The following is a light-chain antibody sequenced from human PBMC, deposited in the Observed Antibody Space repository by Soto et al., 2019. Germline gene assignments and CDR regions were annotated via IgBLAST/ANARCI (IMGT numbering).Light chain of an antibody. J-gene: IGLJ3*02. CDR1: SSNIGAYYD. CDR3: QSYDSSLSGWV. Sequence: QSVLTQPPSVSGAPGQRVTISCTGSSSNIGAYYDVHWYQQLPGTAPKLLIYRNSNRPSGVPYRFSGSKSGTSASLAIAGLQAEDEADYYCQSYDSSLSGWVFGGGTKLTVL. CDR2: RNS. V-gene: IGLV1-40*01.